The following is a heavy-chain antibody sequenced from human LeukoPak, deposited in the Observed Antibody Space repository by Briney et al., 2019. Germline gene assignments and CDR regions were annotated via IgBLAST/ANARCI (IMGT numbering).Heavy chain of an antibody. J-gene: IGHJ3*02. V-gene: IGHV4-59*01. CDR2: IYYSGST. CDR1: DDSISDYY. Sequence: SETLSLTCTVSDDSISDYYWSWIWQPPGKGLEWIGYIYYSGSTNYNPSLKSRVTISIDTSKNQFSLKLSSVTAADTAVYYCARTAWGSAFDIWGQGTMVTVSS. D-gene: IGHD7-27*01. CDR3: ARTAWGSAFDI.